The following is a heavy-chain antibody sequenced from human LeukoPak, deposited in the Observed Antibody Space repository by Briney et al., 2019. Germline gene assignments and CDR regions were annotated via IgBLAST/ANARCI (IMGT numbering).Heavy chain of an antibody. V-gene: IGHV3-21*01. J-gene: IGHJ4*02. CDR1: GFTLSSYS. CDR2: ISSSSSYI. CDR3: ARIIAAGIIDY. Sequence: GGTLRLSCAASGFTLSSYSMNWVRQAPGKGLEWVSSISSSSSYIYYADSVKGRFTISRDNAKNSLYLQMNSLRAEDTAVYYCARIIAAGIIDYWGQGTLVTVSS. D-gene: IGHD6-13*01.